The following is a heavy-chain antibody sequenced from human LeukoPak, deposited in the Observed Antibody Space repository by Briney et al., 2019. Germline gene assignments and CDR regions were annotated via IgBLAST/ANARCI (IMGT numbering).Heavy chain of an antibody. Sequence: PGGSLRLSCAASGFTFNDYYMNWIRQAPGKGLEWVSSISSSATSTYYADSVKGRFTTSRDNSKNTLYLQMNSLRAEDTAVYYCAGITIFGVVIIRKHFDYWGQGTLVTVSS. V-gene: IGHV3-11*01. J-gene: IGHJ4*02. D-gene: IGHD3-3*01. CDR2: ISSSATST. CDR3: AGITIFGVVIIRKHFDY. CDR1: GFTFNDYY.